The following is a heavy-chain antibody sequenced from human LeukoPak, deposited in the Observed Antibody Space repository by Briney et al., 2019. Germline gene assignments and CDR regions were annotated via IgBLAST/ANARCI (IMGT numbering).Heavy chain of an antibody. J-gene: IGHJ5*02. D-gene: IGHD3-22*01. CDR2: INHSGTS. CDR1: GVSFSGYY. V-gene: IGHV4-34*01. CDR3: ARGSPRDYDSSGYYYGLDP. Sequence: SETLSLTCTVYGVSFSGYYWSWVRQPPGKGLEWIGEINHSGTSNKSPSLKSRVTISGDTSKNQFSLELRSVTAADTAVYYCARGSPRDYDSSGYYYGLDPWGQGTLVTVSS.